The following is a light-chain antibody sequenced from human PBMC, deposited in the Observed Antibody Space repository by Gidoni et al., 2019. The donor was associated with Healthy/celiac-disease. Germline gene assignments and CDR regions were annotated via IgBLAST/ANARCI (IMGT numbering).Light chain of an antibody. Sequence: SALTQPASVSGSPGQSINISCTGTSSDVGSYNLVSLYPQHPGKAPKLMIYEVSKRPSGVSNRCAGSKSGNTASLTISGLQAEDEADYYCCSYAGSNWVFGGGTKLTVL. CDR2: EVS. CDR3: CSYAGSNWV. CDR1: SSDVGSYNL. J-gene: IGLJ3*02. V-gene: IGLV2-23*02.